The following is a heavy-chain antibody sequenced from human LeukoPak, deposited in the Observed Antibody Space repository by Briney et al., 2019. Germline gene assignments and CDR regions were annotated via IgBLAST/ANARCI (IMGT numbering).Heavy chain of an antibody. CDR3: ARVSRYYDSSAYPQGDDY. J-gene: IGHJ4*02. D-gene: IGHD3-22*01. Sequence: GGTLRLSCAASGFTFSSYSMNWVRQAPGKGLEWVSYISSSSSTIYYADSVKGRFTISRDNAKNSLYLQMNSLRAEDTAVFYCARVSRYYDSSAYPQGDDYWGQGTLVTVSS. CDR2: ISSSSSTI. CDR1: GFTFSSYS. V-gene: IGHV3-48*01.